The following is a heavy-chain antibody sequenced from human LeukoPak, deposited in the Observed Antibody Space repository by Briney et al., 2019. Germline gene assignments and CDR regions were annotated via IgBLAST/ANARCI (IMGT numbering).Heavy chain of an antibody. D-gene: IGHD2-8*01. CDR2: ISHSGTT. J-gene: IGHJ4*02. Sequence: SETLSLTCSVSGYSISSDYYWSWIRQPPGKGLEWTASISHSGTTSYHPSLNSRVTISIDTSKNQFSLNVNSVTAADTAVYYCARGLQTWSRDPFDFWGQGILVTASS. V-gene: IGHV4-38-2*02. CDR3: ARGLQTWSRDPFDF. CDR1: GYSISSDYY.